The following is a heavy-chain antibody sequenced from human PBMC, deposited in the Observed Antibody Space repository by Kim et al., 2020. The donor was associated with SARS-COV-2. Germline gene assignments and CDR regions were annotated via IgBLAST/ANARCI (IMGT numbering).Heavy chain of an antibody. Sequence: GASLKISCKGSGYSFTSYWIGWVRQMPGKGLEWMGIIYPGDSDTRYSPSFQGQVTISADKSISTAYLQWSSLKASDTAMYYCARIPGSPSSSWYRGAFDIWGQGRMDTVSS. J-gene: IGHJ3*02. V-gene: IGHV5-51*01. CDR1: GYSFTSYW. D-gene: IGHD6-13*01. CDR3: ARIPGSPSSSWYRGAFDI. CDR2: IYPGDSDT.